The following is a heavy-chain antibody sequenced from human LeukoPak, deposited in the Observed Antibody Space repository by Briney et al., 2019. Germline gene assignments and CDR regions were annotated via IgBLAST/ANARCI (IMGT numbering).Heavy chain of an antibody. Sequence: NPSETLSLTCAVYGGSFRGNYWSWIRQPPGKGLEWIGEINHVGSTIYNLSLKSRVTISVDTSKNQFSLNLSSVTAADTAVYYCARGSYTSGFYYDPWDYWGQGTLVTVSS. CDR1: GGSFRGNY. J-gene: IGHJ4*02. V-gene: IGHV4-34*01. D-gene: IGHD3-22*01. CDR3: ARGSYTSGFYYDPWDY. CDR2: INHVGST.